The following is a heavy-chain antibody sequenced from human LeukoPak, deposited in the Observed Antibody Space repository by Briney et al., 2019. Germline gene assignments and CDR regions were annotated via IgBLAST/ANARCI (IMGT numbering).Heavy chain of an antibody. CDR1: GFTFSSYS. D-gene: IGHD1-26*01. CDR2: ISSSSSTI. J-gene: IGHJ4*02. CDR3: ARVTVGATREFDY. Sequence: GGSLRLSCAASGFTFSSYSMNWVRQAPGKGLEWVSYISSSSSTIYYADSVKGRFTISRDNAKNSLYLQMNSLRAEDTAVYYCARVTVGATREFDYWGQGTLVTVSS. V-gene: IGHV3-48*04.